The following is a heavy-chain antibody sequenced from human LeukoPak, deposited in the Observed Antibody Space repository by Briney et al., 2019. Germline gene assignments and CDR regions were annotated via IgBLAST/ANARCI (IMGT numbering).Heavy chain of an antibody. Sequence: PGGSLRLSCAASGFTFSDYYMSWIRQAPGKGLEWVSYISSSGSTIYYADSVKGRFTISRDNAKNSLYLQMNSLRAEDTAVYYCTAPDNFTVFDYRGQGTLVTVSS. D-gene: IGHD1-20*01. CDR1: GFTFSDYY. CDR2: ISSSGSTI. J-gene: IGHJ4*02. V-gene: IGHV3-11*01. CDR3: TAPDNFTVFDY.